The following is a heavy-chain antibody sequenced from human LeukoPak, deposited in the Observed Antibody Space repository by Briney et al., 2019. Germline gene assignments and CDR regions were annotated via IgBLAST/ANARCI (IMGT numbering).Heavy chain of an antibody. Sequence: GRSLRLSCAASGFTFSSYAMHWVRQAPGKGLEWVAVISYDGSNKYYADSVKGRFTISRDNSKNTLYLQMNSLRAEDTAVYYCARVGGGDSSGYQGSFDYWGQGTLVTVSS. CDR2: ISYDGSNK. CDR3: ARVGGGDSSGYQGSFDY. J-gene: IGHJ4*02. D-gene: IGHD3-22*01. V-gene: IGHV3-30-3*01. CDR1: GFTFSSYA.